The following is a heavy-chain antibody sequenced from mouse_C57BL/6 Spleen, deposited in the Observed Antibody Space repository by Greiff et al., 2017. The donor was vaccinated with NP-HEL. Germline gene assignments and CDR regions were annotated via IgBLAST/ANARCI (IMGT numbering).Heavy chain of an antibody. Sequence: EVQRVESGPELVKPGASVKMSCKASGYTFTDYNMHWVKQSHGKSLEWIGYINPNNGGTSYNQKFKGKATLTVNKSSSTAYMELRSLTSEDSAVYYCARDYYGSRYFDVWGTGTTVTVSS. CDR1: GYTFTDYN. J-gene: IGHJ1*03. CDR2: INPNNGGT. V-gene: IGHV1-22*01. D-gene: IGHD1-1*01. CDR3: ARDYYGSRYFDV.